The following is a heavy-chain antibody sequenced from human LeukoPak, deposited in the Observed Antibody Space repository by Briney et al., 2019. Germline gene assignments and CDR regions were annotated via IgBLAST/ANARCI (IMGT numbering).Heavy chain of an antibody. CDR2: INPNSGGT. V-gene: IGHV1-2*02. CDR3: ARSTAQPTYYDILTGNTILYYYYMDV. Sequence: GASVKVSCKASGYTFTCYYMHWVRQAPGQGLEWMGWINPNSGGTNYAQKFQGRVTMTRDTSISTAYMELSRLRSDDTAVYYCARSTAQPTYYDILTGNTILYYYYMDVWGKGTTVTVSS. D-gene: IGHD3-9*01. CDR1: GYTFTCYY. J-gene: IGHJ6*03.